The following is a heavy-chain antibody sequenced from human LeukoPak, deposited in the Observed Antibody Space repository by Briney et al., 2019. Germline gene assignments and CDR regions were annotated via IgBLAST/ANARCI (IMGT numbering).Heavy chain of an antibody. J-gene: IGHJ3*02. D-gene: IGHD6-19*01. Sequence: GGSLRLSCAASGFTFSGYSMNWVRQAPGKGLEWVSSISSSSSSYIYYADSVKGRFTISRDNAKNSLYLQMNSLRAEDTAVYYCARDSSGWYRDAFDIWGQGTMVTVSS. CDR2: ISSSSSSYI. CDR1: GFTFSGYS. CDR3: ARDSSGWYRDAFDI. V-gene: IGHV3-21*01.